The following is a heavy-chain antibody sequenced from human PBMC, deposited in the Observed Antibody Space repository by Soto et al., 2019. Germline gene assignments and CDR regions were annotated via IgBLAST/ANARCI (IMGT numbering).Heavy chain of an antibody. J-gene: IGHJ4*02. Sequence: EVQLVESGGGLVQPGGSLRLSCAASGFTFSSYWMSWVRQAPGKGLEWVANIKQDGSEKYYVDSVKGRFTISRDNAKKSLYPQMNSLRVEDTAVYYCPRGHNFWSGYYYFAYWGQGTLVTVSS. CDR1: GFTFSSYW. CDR2: IKQDGSEK. V-gene: IGHV3-7*01. D-gene: IGHD3-3*01. CDR3: PRGHNFWSGYYYFAY.